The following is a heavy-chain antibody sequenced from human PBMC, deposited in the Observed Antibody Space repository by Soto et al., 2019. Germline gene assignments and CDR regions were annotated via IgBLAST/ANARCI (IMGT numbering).Heavy chain of an antibody. V-gene: IGHV4-31*03. CDR2: IYYSGST. CDR1: GGSISSGGYY. J-gene: IGHJ4*02. D-gene: IGHD3-22*01. Sequence: QVQLQESGPGLVKPSQTLSLTCTVSGGSISSGGYYWSWIRQHPGKGLEWIGYIYYSGSTYYKPTLKSRVTIAVDTSKNQFSLKLSSVTAADTAVYYCAREVHYYDSSGYRYYFDYWGQGTLVTVSS. CDR3: AREVHYYDSSGYRYYFDY.